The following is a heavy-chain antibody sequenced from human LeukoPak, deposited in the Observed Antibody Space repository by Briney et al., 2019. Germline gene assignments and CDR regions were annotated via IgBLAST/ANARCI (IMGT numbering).Heavy chain of an antibody. Sequence: ASVKVSRKASGGTFSSYAISWVRQAPGQGLEWMGGIIPIFGTANYAQRFQGRVTITADESTSTAYMELSSLRSEDTAVYYCAREAFCGGDCYLVAFDIWGQGTMVTVSS. CDR3: AREAFCGGDCYLVAFDI. CDR1: GGTFSSYA. CDR2: IIPIFGTA. D-gene: IGHD2-21*02. J-gene: IGHJ3*02. V-gene: IGHV1-69*13.